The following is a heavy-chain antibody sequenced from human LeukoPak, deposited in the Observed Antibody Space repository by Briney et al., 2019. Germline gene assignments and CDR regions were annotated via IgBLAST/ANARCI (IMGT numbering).Heavy chain of an antibody. CDR2: IYYSGST. D-gene: IGHD6-6*01. Sequence: SETLSLTCTVSGGSISSSSHYWGWIRQPPGKGLEWIGRIYYSGSTYYNPSLRSRVTISVDTSKNQFSLRLSSVTAADTAVYYCARRRAYSSSSPFDYWGQGTLVTVSS. CDR1: GGSISSSSHY. V-gene: IGHV4-39*01. J-gene: IGHJ4*02. CDR3: ARRRAYSSSSPFDY.